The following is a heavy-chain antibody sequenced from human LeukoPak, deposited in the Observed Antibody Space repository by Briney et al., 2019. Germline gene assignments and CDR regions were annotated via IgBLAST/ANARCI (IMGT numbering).Heavy chain of an antibody. V-gene: IGHV3-30*02. CDR2: IRYDGSNK. CDR1: GFTFSSYG. Sequence: PGGSLRLSCAASGFTFSSYGMHWVRQAPGKGLEWVAFIRYDGSNKYYADSVKGRFTISRDNSKNTLYLQMNSLRAEDTAVYYCAKRKRDSGSYPFDYWGQGTLVTVSS. D-gene: IGHD1-26*01. J-gene: IGHJ4*02. CDR3: AKRKRDSGSYPFDY.